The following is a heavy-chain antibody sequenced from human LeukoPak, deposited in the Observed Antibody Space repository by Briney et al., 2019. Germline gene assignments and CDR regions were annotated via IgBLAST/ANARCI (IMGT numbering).Heavy chain of an antibody. CDR1: GGTFSSYA. Sequence: GASVKVSCKASGGTFSSYAISWVRQAPGQGLEWMGGIIPIFGTANYAQKFQGRVTITADKSTSTAYMELSSLRSEDMAVYYCAREAGYYDSSGYYFEGAFDIWGQGTMVTVSS. V-gene: IGHV1-69*06. CDR3: AREAGYYDSSGYYFEGAFDI. J-gene: IGHJ3*02. CDR2: IIPIFGTA. D-gene: IGHD3-22*01.